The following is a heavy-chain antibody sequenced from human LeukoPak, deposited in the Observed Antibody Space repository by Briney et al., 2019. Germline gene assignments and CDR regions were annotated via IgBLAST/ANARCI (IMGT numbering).Heavy chain of an antibody. Sequence: SETLSLTCTVSGGSIRTYYGSWIRQPPGKGLEWIRYIYYSGSTNYNPSLKSRITISVDTSRNQFSLSLSSVTDADTAVYYCARGTVQLGMGERYFDNWGQGTLVTVSP. D-gene: IGHD1-1*01. CDR1: GGSIRTYY. CDR3: ARGTVQLGMGERYFDN. CDR2: IYYSGST. J-gene: IGHJ4*02. V-gene: IGHV4-59*13.